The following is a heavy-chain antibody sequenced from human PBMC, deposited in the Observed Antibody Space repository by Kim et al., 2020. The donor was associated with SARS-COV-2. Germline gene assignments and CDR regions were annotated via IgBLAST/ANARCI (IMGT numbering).Heavy chain of an antibody. D-gene: IGHD4-17*01. CDR2: INHSGST. CDR1: GGSFSGYY. J-gene: IGHJ4*02. V-gene: IGHV4-34*01. Sequence: SETLSLTCAVYGGSFSGYYWSWIRQPPGKGLEWIGEINHSGSTNYNPSLKSRVTISVDTSKNQFSLKLSSVTAADTAVYYCARDYGDYSSRNFDYWGQGTLVTVSS. CDR3: ARDYGDYSSRNFDY.